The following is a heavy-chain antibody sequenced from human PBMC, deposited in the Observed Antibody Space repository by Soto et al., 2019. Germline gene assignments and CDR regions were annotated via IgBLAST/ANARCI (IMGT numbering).Heavy chain of an antibody. CDR3: ARGPSGEKVPY. CDR1: GGSITSDYSC. Sequence: PSETLSLTCTVSGGSITSDYSCWSWIRQPPGEGLEWIGHIFDSGTTYTNPSLRSQVAISLDTSKNHFSLTLSSVTAADTAVYYCARGPSGEKVPYWGRGALVPVSS. V-gene: IGHV4-30-4*01. CDR2: IFDSGTT. D-gene: IGHD3-10*01. J-gene: IGHJ4*02.